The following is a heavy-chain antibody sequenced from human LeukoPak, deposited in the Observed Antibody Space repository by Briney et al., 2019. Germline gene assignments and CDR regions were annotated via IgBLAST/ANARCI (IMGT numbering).Heavy chain of an antibody. CDR3: AKGPNYDILTGYSVR. J-gene: IGHJ4*02. CDR2: ISGSGGST. V-gene: IGHV3-23*01. Sequence: LPGGSLRLSCAASGFTFSSYAMSWVRQAPGKGLEWVSAISGSGGSTYYADSVKGRFTISRDNSKNTLYLQMNSLRAEDTAVYYCAKGPNYDILTGYSVRWGQGTLVTVSS. CDR1: GFTFSSYA. D-gene: IGHD3-9*01.